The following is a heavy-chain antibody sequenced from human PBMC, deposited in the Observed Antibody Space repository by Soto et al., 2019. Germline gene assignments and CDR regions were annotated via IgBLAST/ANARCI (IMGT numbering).Heavy chain of an antibody. D-gene: IGHD6-13*01. V-gene: IGHV3-21*01. CDR2: ISSSSSYI. CDR1: GFTFSSYS. J-gene: IGHJ4*02. CDR3: ARRTLAAANDY. Sequence: EVPLVESGGGLVQPGGSLRLSCAASGFTFSSYSMNWVRQAPGKGLEWVSSISSSSSYIYYADSVKGRFTISRNNAKNSLYLQMNSLRAEDTAVYYCARRTLAAANDYWGQGTLVTVSS.